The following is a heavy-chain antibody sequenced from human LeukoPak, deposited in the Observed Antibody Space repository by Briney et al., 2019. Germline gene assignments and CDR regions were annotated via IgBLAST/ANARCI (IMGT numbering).Heavy chain of an antibody. CDR1: GGSFSGYY. CDR2: INHSGST. Sequence: SETLSLTCAVYGGSFSGYYWSWIRQPPGKGLEWIGEINHSGSTNYNPSLKSRVTISVDTSKNQFSLKLSSVTAADTAVYYCARVSSGWYEGYYYYGMDVWGQGTTVTVSS. D-gene: IGHD6-19*01. J-gene: IGHJ6*02. CDR3: ARVSSGWYEGYYYYGMDV. V-gene: IGHV4-34*01.